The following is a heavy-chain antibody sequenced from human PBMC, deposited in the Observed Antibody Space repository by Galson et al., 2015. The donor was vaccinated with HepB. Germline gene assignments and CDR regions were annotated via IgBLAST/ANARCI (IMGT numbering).Heavy chain of an antibody. V-gene: IGHV1-69*13. CDR1: GYTFTSYG. CDR3: ARAGMSGVGYFDL. J-gene: IGHJ2*01. CDR2: IIPIFGTA. D-gene: IGHD1-1*01. Sequence: SVKVSCKASGYTFTSYGISWVRQAPGQGLEWMGGIIPIFGTANYAQKFQGRVTITADESTSTAYMELSSLRSEDTAVYYCARAGMSGVGYFDLWGRGTLVTVSS.